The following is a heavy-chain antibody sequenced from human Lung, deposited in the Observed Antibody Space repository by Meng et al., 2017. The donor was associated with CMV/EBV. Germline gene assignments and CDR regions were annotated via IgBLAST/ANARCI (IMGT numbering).Heavy chain of an antibody. CDR2: IIPILGIA. Sequence: SXXVSXKASGGTFSSYAISWVRQAPGQGLEWMGGIIPILGIANYAQKFQGRVTITADKSTSTVYMELSSLRSEDTAVYYCARDLNGGSPSGGWFDPWGQGTXVTVSS. D-gene: IGHD2-8*01. CDR3: ARDLNGGSPSGGWFDP. J-gene: IGHJ5*02. CDR1: GGTFSSYA. V-gene: IGHV1-69*10.